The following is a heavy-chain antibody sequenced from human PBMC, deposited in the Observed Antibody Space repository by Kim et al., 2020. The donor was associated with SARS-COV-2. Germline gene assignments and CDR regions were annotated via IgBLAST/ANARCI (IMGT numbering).Heavy chain of an antibody. V-gene: IGHV4-39*07. CDR2: IYYSGST. CDR3: ARGGDTITMVRGSWGISYYGMDV. D-gene: IGHD3-10*01. CDR1: GGSISSSSYY. Sequence: SETLSLTCTVSGGSISSSSYYWGWIRQPPGKGLEWIGSIYYSGSTYYNPSLKSRVTISVDTSKNQFSLKLSSVTAADTAVYYCARGGDTITMVRGSWGISYYGMDVWGQGTTVTVSS. J-gene: IGHJ6*02.